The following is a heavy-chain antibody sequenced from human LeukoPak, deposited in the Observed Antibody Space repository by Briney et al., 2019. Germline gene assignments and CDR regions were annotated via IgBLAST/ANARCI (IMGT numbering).Heavy chain of an antibody. V-gene: IGHV1-8*01. J-gene: IGHJ6*03. Sequence: ASVKVSCKASGYTFTSYDINWVRQATGQGLEWMGWMNPNSGNTGYAQKFQGRVTMTRNTSISTAYMELSSLRSEDTAVYYCARGRTYSSSWYGFMNYYYYYYMDVWGKGTTVTISS. D-gene: IGHD6-13*01. CDR3: ARGRTYSSSWYGFMNYYYYYYMDV. CDR2: MNPNSGNT. CDR1: GYTFTSYD.